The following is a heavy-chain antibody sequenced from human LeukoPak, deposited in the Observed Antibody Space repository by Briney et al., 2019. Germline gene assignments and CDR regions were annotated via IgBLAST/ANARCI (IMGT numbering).Heavy chain of an antibody. CDR1: GVPISSNY. D-gene: IGHD1-26*01. Sequence: GGSLRLSCSAPGVPISSNYMSWVRQAPGKGLEWVLVIYSGGSTYYADSVKGRFTISRDNSKNTLYLQMNSLRAEVTAVYYCARDLGSPFDYWGQGTLVTVSS. V-gene: IGHV3-66*02. CDR3: ARDLGSPFDY. CDR2: IYSGGST. J-gene: IGHJ4*02.